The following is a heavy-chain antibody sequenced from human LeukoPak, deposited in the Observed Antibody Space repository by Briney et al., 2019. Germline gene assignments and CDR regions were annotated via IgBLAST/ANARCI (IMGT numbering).Heavy chain of an antibody. D-gene: IGHD3-9*01. CDR3: ARVNYNYYDILTGYSTYNWFDP. CDR2: ICHSGST. CDR1: DYSISSIYC. J-gene: IGHJ5*02. V-gene: IGHV4-38-2*02. Sequence: SETLSLTCTVSDYSISSIYCWGWIRQPPGTGLEWIGTICHSGSTYYNASLKSRVTISIDTSMNQFSLRLNSVTAADTAVYYCARVNYNYYDILTGYSTYNWFDPWGQGTLVTVSS.